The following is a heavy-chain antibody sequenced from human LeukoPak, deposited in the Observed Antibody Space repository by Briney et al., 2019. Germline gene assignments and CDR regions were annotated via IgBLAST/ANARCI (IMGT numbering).Heavy chain of an antibody. CDR2: INAHSGDT. V-gene: IGHV1-2*02. CDR3: ARAQQWLLLGIDY. CDR1: GYTFTGYY. D-gene: IGHD6-19*01. Sequence: SVKVSCKASGYTFTGYYMHWVRQAPGQGLEWVGWINAHSGDTEYAQKFQGRVTMTRDTSISTAYMELSRLRSDDTAVYYCARAQQWLLLGIDYWGQGTLVTVSS. J-gene: IGHJ4*02.